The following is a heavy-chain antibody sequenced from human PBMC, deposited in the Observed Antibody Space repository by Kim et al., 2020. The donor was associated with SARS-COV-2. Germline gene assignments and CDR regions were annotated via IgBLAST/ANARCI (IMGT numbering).Heavy chain of an antibody. Sequence: ASVKVSCKASGYTFTSYAMHWVRQAPGQRLEWMGWINAGNGNTKYSQKFQGRVTITRDTSASTAYMELSSLRSEDTAVYYCARVGRFGKNWFYPWGQGTLVTVSS. CDR1: GYTFTSYA. CDR3: ARVGRFGKNWFYP. J-gene: IGHJ5*02. CDR2: INAGNGNT. D-gene: IGHD3-10*01. V-gene: IGHV1-3*01.